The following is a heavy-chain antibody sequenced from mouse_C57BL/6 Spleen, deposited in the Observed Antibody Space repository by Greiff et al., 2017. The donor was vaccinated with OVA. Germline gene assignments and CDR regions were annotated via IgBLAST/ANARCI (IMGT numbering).Heavy chain of an antibody. D-gene: IGHD1-1*01. CDR2: IDPSDSET. CDR1: GYTFTSYW. Sequence: QVQLQQPGAELVRPGSSVKLSCKASGYTFTSYWMHWVKQRPIQGLEWIGNIDPSDSETNYNQKFKDKATLTVDKSSSTAYMQLSSRTSEDSAVYYCAREDYYAISICYWGQGTLVTVSA. CDR3: AREDYYAISICY. J-gene: IGHJ3*01. V-gene: IGHV1-52*01.